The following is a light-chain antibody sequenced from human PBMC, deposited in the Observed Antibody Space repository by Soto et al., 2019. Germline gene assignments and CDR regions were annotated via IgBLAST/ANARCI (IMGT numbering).Light chain of an antibody. CDR2: SNN. CDR1: NSNIGSNN. V-gene: IGLV1-44*01. Sequence: QSVLTQPPSASGTPGQRVTISCSGSNSNIGSNNVNWYQQIPGTAPKLLIYSNNLRPSGVPDRFSGSKSGTSAALAISGLQSEDEADYYCGAWDDSLNVLFGGGTKLTVL. J-gene: IGLJ2*01. CDR3: GAWDDSLNVL.